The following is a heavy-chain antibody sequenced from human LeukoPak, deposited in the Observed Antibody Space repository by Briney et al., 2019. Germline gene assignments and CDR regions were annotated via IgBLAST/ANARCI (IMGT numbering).Heavy chain of an antibody. Sequence: GGSLRLSCAASGFTFSSYGMHWVRQAPGKGLEWVAFIRYDGSNKYYADSVKGRFTIPRDNSKNTLYLQMNSLRAEDTAVYYCAKRASSSWYYFDYWGQGTLVTVSS. J-gene: IGHJ4*02. CDR1: GFTFSSYG. V-gene: IGHV3-30*02. CDR2: IRYDGSNK. D-gene: IGHD6-13*01. CDR3: AKRASSSWYYFDY.